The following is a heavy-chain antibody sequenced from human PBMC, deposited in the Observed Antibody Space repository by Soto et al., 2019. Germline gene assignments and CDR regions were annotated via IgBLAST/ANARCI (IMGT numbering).Heavy chain of an antibody. CDR2: IYHSGST. D-gene: IGHD3-22*01. V-gene: IGHV4-30-2*01. J-gene: IGHJ2*01. CDR1: GGSISSGGYS. Sequence: SETLSLTCAVSGGSISSGGYSWSWIRQPPGKGLEWIGYIYHSGSTYYNPSLKSRVTISVDRSKNQFSLKLSSVTAEDTAVYYCARGPYYYDSSGPWGYF. CDR3: ARGPYYYDSSGPWGYF.